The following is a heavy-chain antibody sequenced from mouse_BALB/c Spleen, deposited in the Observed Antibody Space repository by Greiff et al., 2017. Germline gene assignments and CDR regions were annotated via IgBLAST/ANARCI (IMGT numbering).Heavy chain of an antibody. J-gene: IGHJ4*01. CDR3: ARGYGSSFYAMDD. D-gene: IGHD1-1*01. Sequence: QVQLKQSGAELVRPGVSVKISCKGSGYTFTDYAMHWVKQSHAKSLEWIGVIRTYYGDASYNQKFKGKATMTVDKSSSTAYMELARLTSEDSAIYYCARGYGSSFYAMDDWGQGTSVTVSS. CDR2: IRTYYGDA. CDR1: GYTFTDYA. V-gene: IGHV1S137*01.